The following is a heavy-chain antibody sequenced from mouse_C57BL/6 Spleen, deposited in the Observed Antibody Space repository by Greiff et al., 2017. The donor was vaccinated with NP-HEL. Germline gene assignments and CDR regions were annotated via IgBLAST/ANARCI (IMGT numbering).Heavy chain of an antibody. CDR1: GYTFTDYE. V-gene: IGHV1-15*01. CDR3: TRSGLDY. CDR2: IDPETGGT. J-gene: IGHJ2*01. Sequence: QVQLKESGAELVRPGASVTLSCKASGYTFTDYEMHWVKQTPVHGLEWIGAIDPETGGTAYNQKFKGKAILTADKSSSTAYMELRSLTSEDSAVYYCTRSGLDYWGQGTTRTVSS. D-gene: IGHD3-1*01.